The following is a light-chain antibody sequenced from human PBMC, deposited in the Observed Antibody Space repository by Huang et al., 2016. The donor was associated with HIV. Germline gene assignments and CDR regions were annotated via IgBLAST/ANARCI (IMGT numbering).Light chain of an antibody. CDR3: MQAQQTPYT. J-gene: IGKJ2*01. CDR2: MGS. CDR1: PSILHSNGYNY. Sequence: IVMTQSPLFLAVTPGEPASISCRSSPSILHSNGYNYLDWYVQKPGQSPQLLVYMGSNRASGVPDRISGGGSGVEFTLKISRVEAEDVGVYYCMQAQQTPYTFGPGTKLEIK. V-gene: IGKV2-28*01.